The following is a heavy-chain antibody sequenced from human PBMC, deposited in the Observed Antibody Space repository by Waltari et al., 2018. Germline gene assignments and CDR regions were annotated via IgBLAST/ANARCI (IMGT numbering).Heavy chain of an antibody. CDR2: IWYDGSNK. CDR1: GFTFSSYG. J-gene: IGHJ4*02. V-gene: IGHV3-33*01. CDR3: ARAPIAAAAYFDY. D-gene: IGHD6-13*01. Sequence: QVQLVESGGGVVQPGRSLRLSCAASGFTFSSYGMHWVRPAPGKGLEWVAVIWYDGSNKYYADSVKGRFTISRDNSKNTLYLQMNSLRAEDTAVYYCARAPIAAAAYFDYWGQGTLVTVSS.